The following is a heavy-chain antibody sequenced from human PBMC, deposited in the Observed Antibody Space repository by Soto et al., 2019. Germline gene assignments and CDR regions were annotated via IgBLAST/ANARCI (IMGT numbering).Heavy chain of an antibody. CDR2: ISYDGSNK. V-gene: IGHV3-30-3*01. J-gene: IGHJ6*02. CDR1: GFTFSSYA. Sequence: PGGSLRLSCAASGFTFSSYAMHWVRQAPGKGLEWVAVISYDGSNKYYADSVKGRFTISRDNSKNTLYLQMNSLRAEDTAVYYCAREEYCISTSCHKYGMDVWGQGTTVTVSS. D-gene: IGHD2-2*02. CDR3: AREEYCISTSCHKYGMDV.